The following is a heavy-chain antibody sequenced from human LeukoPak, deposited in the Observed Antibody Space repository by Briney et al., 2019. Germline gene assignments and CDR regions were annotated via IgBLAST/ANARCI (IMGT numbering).Heavy chain of an antibody. Sequence: GGSLRLSCAASGFTFDDYAMHWVRQAPGKGLEWVSGISRNSGSIGYADSVKGRFTISRDNAKNSLYLQMNSLRAEDTALYYCAKDIYYDSSGYFDYWGQGTLVTVSS. J-gene: IGHJ4*02. V-gene: IGHV3-9*01. CDR3: AKDIYYDSSGYFDY. CDR2: ISRNSGSI. D-gene: IGHD3-22*01. CDR1: GFTFDDYA.